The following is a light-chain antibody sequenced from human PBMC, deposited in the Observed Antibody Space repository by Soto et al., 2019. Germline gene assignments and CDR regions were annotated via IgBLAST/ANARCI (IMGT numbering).Light chain of an antibody. CDR2: DAS. Sequence: EIVVTHSPATLSVSPGERATLSCRASQSVSSNLAWYQQKPGQAPRLLLYDASNRATGIPARFSGSGSGTDFTLTISSLEPEDFAVYYCQQRSNWPPPITFGQGTRLEIK. CDR1: QSVSSN. CDR3: QQRSNWPPPIT. J-gene: IGKJ5*01. V-gene: IGKV3-11*01.